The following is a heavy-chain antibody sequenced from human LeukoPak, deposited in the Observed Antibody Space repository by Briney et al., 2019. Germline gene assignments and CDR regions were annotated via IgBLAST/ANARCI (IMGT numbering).Heavy chain of an antibody. CDR1: GFSVTSKY. Sequence: PGGSLRLSCAASGFSVTSKYINWVRQAPGKGLEWVLVVESGGDTFYANSVKGRFTVSRDIFQNTLYLQMNNLRAEDTAVYYCARVGSYYDMDVWGQGTTVTVSS. CDR2: VESGGDT. CDR3: ARVGSYYDMDV. V-gene: IGHV3-53*01. J-gene: IGHJ6*02. D-gene: IGHD3-10*01.